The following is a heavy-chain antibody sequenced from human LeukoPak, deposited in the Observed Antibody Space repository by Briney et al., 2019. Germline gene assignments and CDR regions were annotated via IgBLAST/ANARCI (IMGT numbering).Heavy chain of an antibody. CDR2: ISYDGSNK. Sequence: TGGSLRLSCAASGFTFNNYAMHWVRQAPGKGLEPVAVISYDGSNKYYADSVKGRFTISRDHSKNTLYLQVNSLRAEDTAVYYCARDHRENWETYYFDYWGQGTLVTVSS. D-gene: IGHD7-27*01. CDR1: GFTFNNYA. J-gene: IGHJ4*02. CDR3: ARDHRENWETYYFDY. V-gene: IGHV3-30-3*01.